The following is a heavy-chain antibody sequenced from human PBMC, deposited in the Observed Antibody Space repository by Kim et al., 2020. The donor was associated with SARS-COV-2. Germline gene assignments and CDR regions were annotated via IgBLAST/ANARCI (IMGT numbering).Heavy chain of an antibody. V-gene: IGHV3-21*01. CDR3: ARDGETAWSIPYQFDWFRVEVGINWFER. Sequence: GGSLRLSCAASGFTFSSYSMNWVRQAPGKGLEWVSSISSSSSYIYYADSVKGRFTISRDNAKNSLYLQMNSLRAEDTAVYYCARDGETAWSIPYQFDWFRVEVGINWFERWGQGTLVTVSS. J-gene: IGHJ5*02. CDR2: ISSSSSYI. CDR1: GFTFSSYS. D-gene: IGHD3-9*01.